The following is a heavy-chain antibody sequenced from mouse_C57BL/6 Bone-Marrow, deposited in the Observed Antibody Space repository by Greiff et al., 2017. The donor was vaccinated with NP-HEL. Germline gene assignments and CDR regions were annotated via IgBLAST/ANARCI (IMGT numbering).Heavy chain of an antibody. Sequence: VQLQQSGPGLVQPSQSLSITCTVSGFSLTSYGVHWVRQSPGKGLEWLGVIWSGGSTDYNAAFISRLSISKDNSKSQVFFKMNRLQADDTAIYYCASHDYDAWFAYWGQGTLVTVSA. CDR3: ASHDYDAWFAY. V-gene: IGHV2-2*01. J-gene: IGHJ3*01. CDR1: GFSLTSYG. D-gene: IGHD2-4*01. CDR2: IWSGGST.